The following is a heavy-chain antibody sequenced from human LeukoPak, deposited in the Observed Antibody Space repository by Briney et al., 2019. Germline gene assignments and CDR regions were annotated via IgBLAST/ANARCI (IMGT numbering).Heavy chain of an antibody. CDR3: ASGVYDYVWGSKTPPFDY. CDR1: GFTFSSYS. J-gene: IGHJ4*02. Sequence: PGGSLRLSCAASGFTFSSYSMNWVRQAPGKGLEWVSSISSSSSYIYYADSVKGRFTISRDNAKNSLYLQMNSLRAEDTAVYYCASGVYDYVWGSKTPPFDYWGQGTLVTVSS. CDR2: ISSSSSYI. V-gene: IGHV3-21*01. D-gene: IGHD3-16*01.